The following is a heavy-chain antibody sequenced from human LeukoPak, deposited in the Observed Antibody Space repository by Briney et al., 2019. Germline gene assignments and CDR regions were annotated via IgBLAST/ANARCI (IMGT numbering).Heavy chain of an antibody. CDR2: ISASGGST. D-gene: IGHD6-19*01. V-gene: IGHV3-23*01. CDR1: GFTFSSSA. J-gene: IGHJ4*02. CDR3: ARADQYSSGWYDY. Sequence: PGGSLRLSCAASGFTFSSSAMSWVRQVPGKGLEWVSGISASGGSTSYADSVRGRFTISRDNSKNTLYLQMNSLRAEDTAVYYCARADQYSSGWYDYWGQGTLVTVSS.